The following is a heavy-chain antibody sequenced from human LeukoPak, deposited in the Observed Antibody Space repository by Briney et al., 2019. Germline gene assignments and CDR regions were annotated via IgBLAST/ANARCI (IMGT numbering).Heavy chain of an antibody. CDR3: VSGGTTPYSSASDF. Sequence: ASVKVSCKASGYSFTGYYMHWVRQAPGQGLEWMGWINPNSVGTNYAQKFRGRVTMTRDTSTNTVYMEISRLRSDDTAQYYCVSGGTTPYSSASDFWGQGTLVTVSS. J-gene: IGHJ4*02. CDR1: GYSFTGYY. V-gene: IGHV1-2*02. D-gene: IGHD6-19*01. CDR2: INPNSVGT.